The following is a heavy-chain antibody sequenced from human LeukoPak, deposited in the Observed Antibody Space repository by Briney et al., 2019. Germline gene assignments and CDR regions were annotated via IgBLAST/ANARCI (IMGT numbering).Heavy chain of an antibody. CDR1: GFTFSSYA. D-gene: IGHD1-7*01. J-gene: IGHJ4*02. CDR3: AKDRNYDDY. CDR2: ISGSGGSK. V-gene: IGHV3-23*01. Sequence: PGGSLRLSCAASGFTFSSYAMSWLCQAPGKGLEWVSAISGSGGSKYYADFVKGRFTISRDNSKNTLYLQMNSLRAEDTAVYYCAKDRNYDDYWGQGTLVTVSS.